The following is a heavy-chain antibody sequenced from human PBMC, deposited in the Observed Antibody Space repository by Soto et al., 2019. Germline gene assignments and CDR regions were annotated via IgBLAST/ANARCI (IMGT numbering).Heavy chain of an antibody. J-gene: IGHJ4*02. CDR1: NGSMDVGDHY. V-gene: IGHV4-30-4*01. CDR3: ARIYWLRESRAEHHPFDY. Sequence: SETLSLGCPVSNGSMDVGDHYWSWIRQSAGRGREWIGHFYHSGSTYYNPSLRSRASLSNDVSKNQFFLELSSFTRADTAVHFPARIYWLRESRAEHHPFDYWGQG. CDR2: FYHSGST. D-gene: IGHD5-12*01.